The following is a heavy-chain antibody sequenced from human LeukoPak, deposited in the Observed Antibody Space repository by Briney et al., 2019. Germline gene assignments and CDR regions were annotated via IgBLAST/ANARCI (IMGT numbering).Heavy chain of an antibody. CDR3: TTDRRAFDI. Sequence: GGALRLSCAASGLTFSNAWMSWVGQARGKGLEGVGSIKSKTDGGTTDYAAPVQATFPISRPDSHNTLYLPTNSLKTEHTAMYYCTTDRRAFDIWGPGTMVTVSS. CDR2: IKSKTDGGTT. J-gene: IGHJ3*02. V-gene: IGHV3-15*01. CDR1: GLTFSNAW.